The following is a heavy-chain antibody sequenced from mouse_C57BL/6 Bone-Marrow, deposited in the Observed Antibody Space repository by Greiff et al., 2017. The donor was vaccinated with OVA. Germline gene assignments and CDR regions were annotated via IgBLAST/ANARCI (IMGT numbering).Heavy chain of an antibody. CDR2: IYPGYSDT. D-gene: IGHD4-1*01. V-gene: IGHV1-5*01. J-gene: IGHJ2*01. CDR3: TRPNWAYYFDY. CDR1: GYTFTSYW. Sequence: VQLQQSGPVLARPGASVKMSCKTSGYTFTSYWMHWVKQRPGQGLEWIGAIYPGYSDTSYNQKFKGKAKLTAVTSASTAYMERSSLTNEDSAVYYCTRPNWAYYFDYWGQGTTLTVSA.